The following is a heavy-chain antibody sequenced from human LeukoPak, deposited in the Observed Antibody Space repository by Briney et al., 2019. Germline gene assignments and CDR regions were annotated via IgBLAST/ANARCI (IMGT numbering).Heavy chain of an antibody. CDR3: ARAPWYDSSGLDY. D-gene: IGHD3-22*01. J-gene: IGHJ4*02. CDR1: GGSISSYY. CDR2: IYYSGST. Sequence: PSETLSLTCTVSGGSISSYYWSWIRQPPGKGLEWIGYIYYSGSTNYNPSLKSRVTISVDTSKNQSSLKLSSVTAADTAVYYCARAPWYDSSGLDYRGQGTLVTVSS. V-gene: IGHV4-59*01.